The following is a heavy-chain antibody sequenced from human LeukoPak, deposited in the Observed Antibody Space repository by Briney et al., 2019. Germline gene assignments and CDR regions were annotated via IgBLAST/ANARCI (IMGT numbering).Heavy chain of an antibody. CDR1: GYSISSSSYY. CDR3: ARDSYGSGREYP. CDR2: IYYSGST. Sequence: SETLSLTCTVSGYSISSSSYYWGWIRQPPGKGLEWIGSIYYSGSTYYNPSLKSRVTISVDTSKNQFSLKLSSVTAADTAVYYCARDSYGSGREYPWGQGTLVTVSS. J-gene: IGHJ5*02. D-gene: IGHD3-10*01. V-gene: IGHV4-39*07.